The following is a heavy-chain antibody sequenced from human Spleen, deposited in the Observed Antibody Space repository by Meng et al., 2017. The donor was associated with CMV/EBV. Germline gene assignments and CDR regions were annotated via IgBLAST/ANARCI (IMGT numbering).Heavy chain of an antibody. Sequence: GGSLRLSCAASGFTFSSYAMSWVRQAPGKGLEWVSASSGSGCSTYYADSVKGRITISRDNSKNTLYLQMNSLRAEDTAVYYCAKEFEYYDFWSGYYRGGGDYWGQGTLVTVSS. J-gene: IGHJ4*02. D-gene: IGHD3-3*01. CDR2: SSGSGCST. V-gene: IGHV3-23*01. CDR1: GFTFSSYA. CDR3: AKEFEYYDFWSGYYRGGGDY.